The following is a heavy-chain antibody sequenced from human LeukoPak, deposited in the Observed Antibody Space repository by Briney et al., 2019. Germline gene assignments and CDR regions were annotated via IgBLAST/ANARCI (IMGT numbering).Heavy chain of an antibody. J-gene: IGHJ4*02. Sequence: SETLSLTCTVSGGSISSYYWSWIRQPPGKGLEWIGYIYYSGSTNYNPSLKSRVTISVDTSKSQFSLKLSSVTAADTAVYYCARAWYDSSGYPYFDYWGQGTLVTVSS. D-gene: IGHD3-22*01. CDR2: IYYSGST. V-gene: IGHV4-59*01. CDR3: ARAWYDSSGYPYFDY. CDR1: GGSISSYY.